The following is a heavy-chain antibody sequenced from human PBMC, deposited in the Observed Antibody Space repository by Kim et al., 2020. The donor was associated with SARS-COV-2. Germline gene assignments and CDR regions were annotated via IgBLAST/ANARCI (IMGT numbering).Heavy chain of an antibody. Sequence: SQTLSLTCAISGDTVSNNHAAWRWIRQSPSRGLEWLGRTYYRSKWYNDYAVSVKSRMTINPDASKNQFSLQLNSVTPEDTAVYYCASAHNYFGAGTHNNYFGMDVWGQGTTVTVSS. CDR1: GDTVSNNHAA. D-gene: IGHD3-10*01. CDR2: TYYRSKWYN. J-gene: IGHJ6*02. V-gene: IGHV6-1*01. CDR3: ASAHNYFGAGTHNNYFGMDV.